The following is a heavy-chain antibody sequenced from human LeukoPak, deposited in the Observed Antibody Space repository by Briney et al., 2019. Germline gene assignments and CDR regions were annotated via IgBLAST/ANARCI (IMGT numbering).Heavy chain of an antibody. Sequence: GGSLRLSCAASGFTFSSYAMSWVRQAPGKGLEWVSAISGSGGGTYYADSVKGRFTISRDNSKNTLYLQMNSLRAEDTAVYYCARASSIGAAGLFDYWGQGTLVTVSS. CDR3: ARASSIGAAGLFDY. CDR1: GFTFSSYA. D-gene: IGHD6-13*01. V-gene: IGHV3-23*01. CDR2: ISGSGGGT. J-gene: IGHJ4*02.